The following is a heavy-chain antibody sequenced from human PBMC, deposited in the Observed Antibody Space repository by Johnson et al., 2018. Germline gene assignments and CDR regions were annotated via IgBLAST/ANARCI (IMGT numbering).Heavy chain of an antibody. Sequence: QVQLQESGPGLVRPSQTLSLTCTVSGGSISSTIDYWTWIRQPAGKGLEWIGRMYITGSTIYNHSLKSRVSMSVDTSKSQLSLKLISVTAADTAVYYCARSQPVVTGNAFDVWGQGTLVTVSS. D-gene: IGHD1-1*01. CDR2: MYITGST. CDR3: ARSQPVVTGNAFDV. V-gene: IGHV4-61*02. J-gene: IGHJ3*01. CDR1: GGSISSTIDY.